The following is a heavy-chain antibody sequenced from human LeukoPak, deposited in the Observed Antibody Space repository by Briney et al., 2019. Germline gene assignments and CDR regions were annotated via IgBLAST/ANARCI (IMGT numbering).Heavy chain of an antibody. J-gene: IGHJ3*02. CDR3: ATRKGWFDASDI. CDR1: GGSISSSGYY. V-gene: IGHV4-39*02. D-gene: IGHD2-15*01. Sequence: PSETLSLTCTVSGGSISSSGYYWGWIRQPPGKGLEWIASIFYSGSSSSYYNPSLKSRVTISVDTSKNHFSLKLNSVIATDTAVYYCATRKGWFDASDIWGQGTMVTVSS. CDR2: IFYSGSSSS.